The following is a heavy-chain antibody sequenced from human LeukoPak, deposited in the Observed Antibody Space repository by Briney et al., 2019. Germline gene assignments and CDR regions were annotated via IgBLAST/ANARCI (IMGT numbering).Heavy chain of an antibody. CDR3: ARSINYYYYMDV. CDR1: GGSFSGYS. J-gene: IGHJ6*03. CDR2: FSHSGFP. D-gene: IGHD1-14*01. V-gene: IGHV4-34*01. Sequence: SETLSLTCAIYGGSFSGYSWTWIRQPPGKGLEWIGEFSHSGFPVYNPSLGGRVTISVDTSKNQFSLKLSSVTAADTAVYYCARSINYYYYMDVWGKGTTVTISS.